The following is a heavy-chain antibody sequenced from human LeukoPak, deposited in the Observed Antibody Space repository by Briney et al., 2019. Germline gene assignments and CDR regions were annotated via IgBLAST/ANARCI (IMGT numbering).Heavy chain of an antibody. D-gene: IGHD2-21*01. CDR2: IYYSGST. CDR3: ARGMVIPDY. J-gene: IGHJ4*02. V-gene: IGHV4-59*01. Sequence: SETLSLTCTVSGGSISSYYWSWIRQPPGKGLEWIGYIYYSGSTNYNPSLKSRVTISVDTSKNQFSLKLTSVTAADTAVYYCARGMVIPDYWGQGTLVTVSS. CDR1: GGSISSYY.